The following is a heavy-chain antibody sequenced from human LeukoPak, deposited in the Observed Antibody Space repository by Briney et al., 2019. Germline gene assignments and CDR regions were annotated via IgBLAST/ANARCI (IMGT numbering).Heavy chain of an antibody. V-gene: IGHV1-46*01. CDR3: ARGASRRPYQLLEVGLRWFDP. CDR1: GYTFTIYY. J-gene: IGHJ5*02. D-gene: IGHD2-2*01. CDR2: INPSGGST. Sequence: ASVKVSCKASGYTFTIYYMHWVRQAPGQGLEWMGIINPSGGSTSYAQNFQGRVTMTRDTSTRTVYMELSSLRSEDTAVYYCARGASRRPYQLLEVGLRWFDPWGQGTLVTVSS.